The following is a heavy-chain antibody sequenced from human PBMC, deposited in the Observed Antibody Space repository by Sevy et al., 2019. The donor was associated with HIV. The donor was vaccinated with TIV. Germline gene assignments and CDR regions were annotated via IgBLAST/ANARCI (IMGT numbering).Heavy chain of an antibody. J-gene: IGHJ4*02. CDR2: INHSGST. CDR3: ASLAPRPRIAAAGRFDY. Sequence: LTCAVYGGSFSGYYWSWIRQPPGKGLEWIGEINHSGSTNYNPSLKSRVTISVDTSKNQFSLKLSSVTAADAAVYYCASLAPRPRIAAAGRFDYWGQGTLVTVSS. V-gene: IGHV4-34*01. D-gene: IGHD6-13*01. CDR1: GGSFSGYY.